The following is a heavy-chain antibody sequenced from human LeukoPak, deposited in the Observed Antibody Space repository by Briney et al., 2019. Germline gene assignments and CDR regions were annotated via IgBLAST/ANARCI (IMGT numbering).Heavy chain of an antibody. V-gene: IGHV3-30*18. CDR2: ISYDGSNK. Sequence: GGSLRLSCAASGFTFSSYGMHWVRQAPGKGLEWVAVISYDGSNKYYADSVKRRFTISRDNSKNTLYLQMNSLRAEDTAVYYCAKDPYGDYVSGNWFDPWGQGTLVTVSS. J-gene: IGHJ5*02. CDR1: GFTFSSYG. CDR3: AKDPYGDYVSGNWFDP. D-gene: IGHD4-17*01.